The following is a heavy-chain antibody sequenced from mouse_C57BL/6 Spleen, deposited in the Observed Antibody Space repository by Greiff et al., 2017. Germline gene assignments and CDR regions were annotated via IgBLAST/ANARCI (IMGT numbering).Heavy chain of an antibody. CDR2: IYPGSGST. V-gene: IGHV1-55*01. D-gene: IGHD1-1*01. Sequence: QVQLQQSGAELVKPGASVKMSCKASGYTFTSYWITWVKQRPGQGLEWIGDIYPGSGSTNYNEKFKSKATLTVDTSSSTAYMQLSSLTSEDSAVYYCAKGDYYGSSSHYFDYWGQGTTLTVSS. CDR1: GYTFTSYW. CDR3: AKGDYYGSSSHYFDY. J-gene: IGHJ2*01.